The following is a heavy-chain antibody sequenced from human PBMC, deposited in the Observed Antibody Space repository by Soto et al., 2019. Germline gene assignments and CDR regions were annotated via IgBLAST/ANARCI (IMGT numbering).Heavy chain of an antibody. Sequence: SVKVSCKVSGHSLPELSIHWVRQGPGEGLEWMGGIIPIFGTANYAQKFQGRVTITADESTSTAYMELSSLRSEDTAVYYCARAGYSGYDYYYYGMDVWGQGTTVTVSS. J-gene: IGHJ6*02. CDR2: IIPIFGTA. V-gene: IGHV1-69*13. D-gene: IGHD5-12*01. CDR3: ARAGYSGYDYYYYGMDV. CDR1: GHSLPELS.